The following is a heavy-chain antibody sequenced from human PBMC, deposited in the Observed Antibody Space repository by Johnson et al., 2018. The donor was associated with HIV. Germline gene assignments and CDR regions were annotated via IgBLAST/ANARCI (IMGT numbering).Heavy chain of an antibody. CDR2: IKSKTDGGTT. Sequence: VQLVESGGGLVKPGGSLRLSCAASGFTFSHAWMTWVRQAPGKGLEWVGRIKSKTDGGTTDYAAPVKGRFTISRDNAKNSLYLQMNSLRAEDTAVYYCAGAAPNAFDIWGQGTMVTVSS. V-gene: IGHV3-15*01. D-gene: IGHD6-6*01. CDR3: AGAAPNAFDI. CDR1: GFTFSHAW. J-gene: IGHJ3*02.